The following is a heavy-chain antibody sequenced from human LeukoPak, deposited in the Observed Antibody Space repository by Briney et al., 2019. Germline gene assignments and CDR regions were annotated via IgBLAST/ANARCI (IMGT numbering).Heavy chain of an antibody. CDR3: ARDSDYDILTGYYDWFDP. V-gene: IGHV3-7*01. CDR2: VKQDGSEK. Sequence: GGSLRLSCEASEFTFSNYWMSWVRQAPGKGLEWVANVKQDGSEKYYVDSVKGRFTISRDNAKNSLYLQMNSLRAEDTAVYYCARDSDYDILTGYYDWFDPWGQGTLVTVSS. J-gene: IGHJ5*02. CDR1: EFTFSNYW. D-gene: IGHD3-9*01.